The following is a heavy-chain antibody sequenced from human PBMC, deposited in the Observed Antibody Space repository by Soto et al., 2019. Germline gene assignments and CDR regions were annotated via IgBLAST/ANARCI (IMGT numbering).Heavy chain of an antibody. CDR1: GGTFSSYA. Sequence: SVKVSCKASGGTFSSYAISWVRQAPGQGLEWMGGIIPIFGTANYAQKFQGRVTITADESTSTAYMELSSLRSEDTAVYYCATGAGYCSSTSFYRAAYYYYYVNDVWGQRTTVTVSS. CDR2: IIPIFGTA. CDR3: ATGAGYCSSTSFYRAAYYYYYVNDV. V-gene: IGHV1-69*13. D-gene: IGHD2-2*02. J-gene: IGHJ6*02.